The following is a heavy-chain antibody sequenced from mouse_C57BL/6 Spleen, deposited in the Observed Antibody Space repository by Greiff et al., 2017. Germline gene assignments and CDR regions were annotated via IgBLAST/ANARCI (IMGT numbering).Heavy chain of an antibody. Sequence: EVKLVESGGDLVKPGGSLKLSCAASGFTFSSYGMSWVRQTPDKRLEWVATISSGGSYTYYPDSVKGRFTISRDNAKNTLYLQMSSLKSEDTAMYYCARHGLRYFDVWGTGTTVTVSA. CDR2: ISSGGSYT. CDR3: ARHGLRYFDV. V-gene: IGHV5-6*01. D-gene: IGHD3-1*01. J-gene: IGHJ1*03. CDR1: GFTFSSYG.